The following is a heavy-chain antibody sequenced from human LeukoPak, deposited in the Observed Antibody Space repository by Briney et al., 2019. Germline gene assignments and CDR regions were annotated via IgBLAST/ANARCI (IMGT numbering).Heavy chain of an antibody. D-gene: IGHD3-22*01. CDR3: ARDSHLHYYDNSGPTWGFDY. CDR2: IKQDGSEK. Sequence: QPGGSLRLSCAASGFTFSSYWMSWVRQAPGKGLEWVANIKQDGSEKYYVDSVKGRFTISRDNAKNSLYLQMNSLRAEDTAVYYCARDSHLHYYDNSGPTWGFDYWGQGTLVTVSS. CDR1: GFTFSSYW. J-gene: IGHJ4*02. V-gene: IGHV3-7*01.